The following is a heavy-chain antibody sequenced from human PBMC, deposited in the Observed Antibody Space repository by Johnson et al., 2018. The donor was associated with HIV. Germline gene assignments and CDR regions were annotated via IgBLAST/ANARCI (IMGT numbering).Heavy chain of an antibody. V-gene: IGHV3-7*01. D-gene: IGHD3-3*01. Sequence: VQLVESGGGLVQPGGSLRLSCAASGFTFSSYWMSWVRQAPGKGLEWVANIKQDGSEKYYVDSVKGRFTISRDKAKNSLYLQMNSLRAEDTAVYYCARDRLPRITIFGVVITTDAFDIWGQGTMVTVSS. CDR3: ARDRLPRITIFGVVITTDAFDI. J-gene: IGHJ3*02. CDR1: GFTFSSYW. CDR2: IKQDGSEK.